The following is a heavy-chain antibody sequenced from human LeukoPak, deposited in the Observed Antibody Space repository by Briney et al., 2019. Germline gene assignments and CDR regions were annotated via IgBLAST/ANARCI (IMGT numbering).Heavy chain of an antibody. CDR1: GFTFDDYA. D-gene: IGHD3-9*01. Sequence: GGSLRLSCAASGFTFDDYAMHWVRQAPGKGLEWVSGISWNSGSIGYADSVKGRFTISRDNAKNSLYLQMNSLRAEDMALYYCAKDNDDILTGLFDYWGQGTLVTFSS. V-gene: IGHV3-9*03. CDR3: AKDNDDILTGLFDY. CDR2: ISWNSGSI. J-gene: IGHJ4*02.